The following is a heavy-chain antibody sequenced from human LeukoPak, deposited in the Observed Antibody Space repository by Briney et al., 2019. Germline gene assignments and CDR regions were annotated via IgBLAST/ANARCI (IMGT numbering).Heavy chain of an antibody. CDR3: ATAPISPMTTVNAIGFDY. Sequence: ASVKVSCKVSGYTLTELSMHWVRQAPGKGLEWMGGFDPEDGETIYAQKLQGRVTMTEDTSTDTAYMELSSLRSEDTAVYYCATAPISPMTTVNAIGFDYWGQGTLVTVSS. J-gene: IGHJ4*02. CDR2: FDPEDGET. D-gene: IGHD4-11*01. CDR1: GYTLTELS. V-gene: IGHV1-24*01.